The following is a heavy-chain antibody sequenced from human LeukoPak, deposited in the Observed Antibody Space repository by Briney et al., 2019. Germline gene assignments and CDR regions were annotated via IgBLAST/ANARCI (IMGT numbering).Heavy chain of an antibody. J-gene: IGHJ6*03. CDR3: ARSQIGVRGGFYCMDV. V-gene: IGHV5-51*01. Sequence: GESLKISCKGSGYSFTNYWIGWVRQMPGKGLEWMGIVFPGDSDTRYSPSFQGQVTISADKSINTAYLQWSSLKASDTAMYYCARSQIGVRGGFYCMDVWGKGTTVTISS. CDR1: GYSFTNYW. CDR2: VFPGDSDT. D-gene: IGHD3-10*01.